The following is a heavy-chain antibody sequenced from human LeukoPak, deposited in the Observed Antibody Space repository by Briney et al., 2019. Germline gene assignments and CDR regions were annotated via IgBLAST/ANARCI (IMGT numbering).Heavy chain of an antibody. D-gene: IGHD6-13*01. CDR2: ISGSGGST. CDR1: GFTFSSYA. J-gene: IGHJ6*02. CDR3: AKGVAAAAPYYYYGMDV. Sequence: GGSLRLSCAASGFTFSSYAMSWVRQAPGKGLEWVSAISGSGGSTYYADSVKGRFTISRDNSKNTLYLQMNSLRAEDTAVYYCAKGVAAAAPYYYYGMDVWSQGTTVTVSS. V-gene: IGHV3-23*01.